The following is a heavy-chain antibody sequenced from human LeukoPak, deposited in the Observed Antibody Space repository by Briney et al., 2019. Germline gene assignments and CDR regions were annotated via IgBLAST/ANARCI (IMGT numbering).Heavy chain of an antibody. CDR1: GGSISSSSYY. D-gene: IGHD3-22*01. CDR3: ARQRMMTYYYDSSGYYYAFDS. J-gene: IGHJ4*02. Sequence: SETLSLNCTVSGGSISSSSYYWGWIRQPPGKGLEWIGSIYYSGSTYYNPSLKSRVTISVDTSKNQFSLKLSSVTAADTAVYYCARQRMMTYYYDSSGYYYAFDSWGQGTLVTVSS. V-gene: IGHV4-39*01. CDR2: IYYSGST.